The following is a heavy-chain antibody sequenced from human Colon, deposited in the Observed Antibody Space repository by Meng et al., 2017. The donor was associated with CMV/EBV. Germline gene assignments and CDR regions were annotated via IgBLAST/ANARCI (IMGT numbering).Heavy chain of an antibody. CDR3: AREGQLRYFDWLLHGMDV. D-gene: IGHD3-9*01. Sequence: GGSLRLSCAASGFTFSSYEMNWVRQAPGKGLEWVSYISSSGSTIYYADSVKGRFTISRDNAKNSLYLQMNSLRAEDTAVYYCAREGQLRYFDWLLHGMDVWGQGTLVTVSS. CDR2: ISSSGSTI. CDR1: GFTFSSYE. J-gene: IGHJ6*02. V-gene: IGHV3-48*03.